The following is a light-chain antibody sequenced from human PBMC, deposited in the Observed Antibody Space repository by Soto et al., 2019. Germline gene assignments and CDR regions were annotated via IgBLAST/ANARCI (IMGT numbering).Light chain of an antibody. CDR1: QSISDS. CDR3: QKYNSAPPFT. Sequence: DIQMTQSPATLSASVGDRVTITCRASQSISDSLAWYQQKPGKAPDLLISDVPSLERGVASRFSGSGSGTDFTLTISSLQPEDVATYYCQKYNSAPPFTFGPGTKVDIK. CDR2: DVP. V-gene: IGKV1-5*01. J-gene: IGKJ3*01.